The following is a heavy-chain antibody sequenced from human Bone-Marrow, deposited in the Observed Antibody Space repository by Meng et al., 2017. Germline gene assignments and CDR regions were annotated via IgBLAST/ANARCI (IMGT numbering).Heavy chain of an antibody. J-gene: IGHJ4*02. Sequence: QGRRVQSGAEVKKPGASVKVSCKASGYTFPDYWLHWVRRAPGHGLEWMGRINPKSGDTHYAQRFQGRVTMTGDTSISTAYMELSGLRSDDTAMYYCARDEDISAAGKLFGDYWGQGTLVTVSS. CDR2: INPKSGDT. CDR3: ARDEDISAAGKLFGDY. D-gene: IGHD6-13*01. CDR1: GYTFPDYW. V-gene: IGHV1-2*06.